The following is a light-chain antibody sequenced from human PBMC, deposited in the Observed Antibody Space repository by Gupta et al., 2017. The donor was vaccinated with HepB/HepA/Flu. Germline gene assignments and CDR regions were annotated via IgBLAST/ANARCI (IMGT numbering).Light chain of an antibody. CDR2: RND. CDR1: SSDIGSHS. V-gene: IGLV1-51*02. Sequence: SVLTQPPSVSAAPGQKVTIFCSGNSSDIGSHSVSWYQHRPGTAPKLLIYRNDQRYSGIPYRFSASKSDTSATLDIIDLQTEDEADYYCATRETRLRGVFGGGTHLTV. J-gene: IGLJ3*02. CDR3: ATRETRLRGV.